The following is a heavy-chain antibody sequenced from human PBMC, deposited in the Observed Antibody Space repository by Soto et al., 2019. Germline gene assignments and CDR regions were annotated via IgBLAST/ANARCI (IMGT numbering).Heavy chain of an antibody. Sequence: GGSLRLSCAASGFTFSSYAMSWVRQAPGKGLEWVSAISGSGGSTYYADSVKGRFTISRDNSKNTLYLQMNSLRAEDTAVYYCATDITIFGAYQYDYWGQGTLVTVSS. CDR1: GFTFSSYA. CDR3: ATDITIFGAYQYDY. CDR2: ISGSGGST. D-gene: IGHD3-3*01. V-gene: IGHV3-23*01. J-gene: IGHJ4*02.